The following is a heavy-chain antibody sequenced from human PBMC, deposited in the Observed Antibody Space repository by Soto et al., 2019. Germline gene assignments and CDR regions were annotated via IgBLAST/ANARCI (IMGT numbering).Heavy chain of an antibody. J-gene: IGHJ4*02. CDR1: AYTFTTYC. Sequence: PGELMKHSCHTAAYTFTTYCIFWGSKMPLVGLEWLCLIFPRDFDVRYSPSFEGQVTISADRSTATAFLQWRSLEASDSARYFCARLVALLQPIAFWAQGTPVPVS. V-gene: IGHV5-51*01. D-gene: IGHD4-4*01. CDR3: ARLVALLQPIAF. CDR2: IFPRDFDV.